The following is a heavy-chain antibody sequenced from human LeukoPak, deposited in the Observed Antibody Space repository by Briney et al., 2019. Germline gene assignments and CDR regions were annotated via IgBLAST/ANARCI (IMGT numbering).Heavy chain of an antibody. CDR2: ISPSGGIT. D-gene: IGHD6-19*01. J-gene: IGHJ4*02. CDR3: ARDGPRLAGTQRADY. CDR1: GFTFSSHG. V-gene: IGHV3-23*01. Sequence: GGSLRLSCAASGFTFSSHGMNWVRQAPGKGLEWVSGISPSGGITYYTDSVKGRFTISRDNSKNTVSLQMNSLRAEDTAVYYCARDGPRLAGTQRADYWGQGTLVTVSS.